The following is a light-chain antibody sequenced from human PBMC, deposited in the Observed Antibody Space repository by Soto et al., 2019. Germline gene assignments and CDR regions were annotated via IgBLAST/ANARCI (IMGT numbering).Light chain of an antibody. CDR2: EVS. V-gene: IGLV2-14*01. Sequence: QSVLTQPASVSGSPGQSITISCTGTSSDVGGYNYVSWYQQHPGKAPKLMIYEVSNRPSGVSNRFSGSKSGNTASLTISGLQAEDEDDYYCSSYTRSSPYVFGTGTKVTVL. CDR1: SSDVGGYNY. J-gene: IGLJ1*01. CDR3: SSYTRSSPYV.